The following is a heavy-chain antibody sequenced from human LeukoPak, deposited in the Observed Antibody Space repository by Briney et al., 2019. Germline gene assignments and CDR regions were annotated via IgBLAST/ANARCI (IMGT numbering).Heavy chain of an antibody. D-gene: IGHD1-26*01. CDR1: GFTFSNAW. CDR2: IKSKIDGGTT. J-gene: IGHJ4*02. CDR3: TTDSGTLSFDY. Sequence: GGSLRLSCAASGFTFSNAWMSWVRQAPGKGLEWVGRIKSKIDGGTTDYAAPVKGRFTISRDDSKNTLYLQMNSLKTEDTAVYYCTTDSGTLSFDYWGQGTLVTVSS. V-gene: IGHV3-15*01.